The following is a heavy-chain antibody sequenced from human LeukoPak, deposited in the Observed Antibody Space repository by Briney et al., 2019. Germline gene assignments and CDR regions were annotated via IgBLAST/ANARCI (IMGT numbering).Heavy chain of an antibody. CDR2: INPNSGDP. V-gene: IGHV1-2*06. D-gene: IGHD2-8*01. CDR1: GYTFTDSY. Sequence: ASVKVSCKTSGYTFTDSYIHWVRQAPGQGLEWMGRINPNSGDPNYPQKFQGRVTMTRDTSISTAYMEMSSLTSDDTAVYYCARSARHCNNGVCFTDYYIDLWGKGTAVIVSS. CDR3: ARSARHCNNGVCFTDYYIDL. J-gene: IGHJ6*03.